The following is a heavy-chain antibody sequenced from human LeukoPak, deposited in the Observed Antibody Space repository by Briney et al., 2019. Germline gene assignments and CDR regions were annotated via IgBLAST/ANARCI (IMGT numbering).Heavy chain of an antibody. V-gene: IGHV1-8*01. Sequence: GASVKVSCKASGYTFTSYDVNWVRQATGQGPEWMGWMNGNTGNTGYAQKFQGRVTMTRDTSISTAYMELSSLSSDDTAIYYCARGNSYGYPYGMDVWGQGTTVTVSS. D-gene: IGHD5-18*01. CDR1: GYTFTSYD. CDR2: MNGNTGNT. CDR3: ARGNSYGYPYGMDV. J-gene: IGHJ6*02.